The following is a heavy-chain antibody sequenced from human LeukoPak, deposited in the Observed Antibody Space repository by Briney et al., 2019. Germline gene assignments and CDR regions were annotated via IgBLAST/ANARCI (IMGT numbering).Heavy chain of an antibody. Sequence: GGSLRLSCAASGFTFSSYAMHWVRQAPGKGLEYVSAISSNGGSTYYANSVKGRFTISRDNSKNTLYLQMSSLRAEDTAVYYCVRSASGWLKYDAFDIWGQGTMVTVSS. D-gene: IGHD6-19*01. CDR2: ISSNGGST. CDR1: GFTFSSYA. CDR3: VRSASGWLKYDAFDI. J-gene: IGHJ3*02. V-gene: IGHV3-64*01.